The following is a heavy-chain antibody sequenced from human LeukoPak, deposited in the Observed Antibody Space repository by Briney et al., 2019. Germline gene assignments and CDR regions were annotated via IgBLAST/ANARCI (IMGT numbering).Heavy chain of an antibody. V-gene: IGHV4-4*09. D-gene: IGHD3-16*01. J-gene: IGHJ3*02. Sequence: SETLSLTCTVSGGSISSYYWSWIRQPPGKGLEWIGYIYTSGSTNYNPSLKSRVTISVDTSKNPLSLKLSSVTAADTAVYYCARQPPGGAKAFGIWGQGTMVTVSS. CDR1: GGSISSYY. CDR3: ARQPPGGAKAFGI. CDR2: IYTSGST.